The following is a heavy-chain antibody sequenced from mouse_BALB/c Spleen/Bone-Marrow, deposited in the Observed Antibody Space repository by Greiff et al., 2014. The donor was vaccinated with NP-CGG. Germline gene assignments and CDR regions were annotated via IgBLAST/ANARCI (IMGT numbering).Heavy chain of an antibody. D-gene: IGHD1-1*01. CDR1: GFNIKDTY. J-gene: IGHJ2*01. Sequence: EVQLQQSGAELVKPGASVKLSCTASGFNIKDTYMHWVKQRPEQGLEWIGRIDPANGNSKYDLKFQGKATITADTSSNTAYLQLSSLTSEDTAVYYCAFITTVVEYYFDYWGQGTTLTVSS. CDR3: AFITTVVEYYFDY. CDR2: IDPANGNS. V-gene: IGHV14-3*02.